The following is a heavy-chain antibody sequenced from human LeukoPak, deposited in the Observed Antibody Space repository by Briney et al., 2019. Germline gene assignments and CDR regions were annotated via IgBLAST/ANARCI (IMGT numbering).Heavy chain of an antibody. V-gene: IGHV1-2*06. CDR1: GYTFTGYY. D-gene: IGHD3-10*01. CDR2: INPNSGGT. J-gene: IGHJ6*03. CDR3: ARAAVPSMDA. Sequence: AAVKVSFKSSGYTFTGYYMHWVRQAPGQGLELVGRINPNSGGTNYAQKVQGRGTMTRDTSISTAYMELSRLRRDDTAVDDCARAAVPSMDACGTGTPVTVSS.